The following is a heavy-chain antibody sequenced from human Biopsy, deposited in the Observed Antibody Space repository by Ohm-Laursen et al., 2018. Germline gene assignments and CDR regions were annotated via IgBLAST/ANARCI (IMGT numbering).Heavy chain of an antibody. Sequence: SVYLSRNAPVGTFSIYGVNWVRQAPGHGLEWLGGNIPILGTGNHAQKFHDRVTVAADTSTRTATMELSGLRSDDTAVYYCATKLTGYFHHWGQGTLVIVSS. CDR3: ATKLTGYFHH. CDR2: NIPILGTG. CDR1: VGTFSIYG. D-gene: IGHD3-9*01. J-gene: IGHJ1*01. V-gene: IGHV1-69*06.